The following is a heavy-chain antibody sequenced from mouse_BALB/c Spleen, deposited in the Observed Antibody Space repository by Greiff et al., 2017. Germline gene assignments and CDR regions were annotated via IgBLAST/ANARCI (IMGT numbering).Heavy chain of an antibody. V-gene: IGHV2-6-7*01. Sequence: VKLQESGPGLVAPSQSLSITCTVSGFSLTGYGVNWVRQPPGKGLEWLGMIWGDGSTDYNSALKSRLSISKDISKSQVFLKMNSLQTDDTARYYCARSYYYGSSYAMDYWGQGTSVTVSS. CDR2: IWGDGST. D-gene: IGHD1-1*01. CDR3: ARSYYYGSSYAMDY. CDR1: GFSLTGYG. J-gene: IGHJ4*01.